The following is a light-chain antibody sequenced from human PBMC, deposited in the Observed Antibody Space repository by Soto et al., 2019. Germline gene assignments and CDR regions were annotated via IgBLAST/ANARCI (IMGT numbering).Light chain of an antibody. Sequence: AIRMTQSPSSFSASTGDRVTITCRASQGISSYLAWYQQKPGKAPKLLIYAASTLQSGVPSRFSGSGSGTDFTLTISSLQSEDFATYYCQQHYSYLTFGGGTEVDIK. J-gene: IGKJ4*01. CDR2: AAS. CDR3: QQHYSYLT. V-gene: IGKV1-8*01. CDR1: QGISSY.